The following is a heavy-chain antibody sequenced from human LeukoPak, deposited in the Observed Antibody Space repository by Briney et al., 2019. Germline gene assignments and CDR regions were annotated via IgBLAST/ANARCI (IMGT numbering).Heavy chain of an antibody. CDR3: ARGLTVVPAATDTDLADYYYYYMDV. D-gene: IGHD2-2*01. J-gene: IGHJ6*03. Sequence: PGGSLRLSCAASGFTFSSYAMHWVRQAPGKGLEWVAVISYDGSNKYYADSVKGRFTISRDNSKNTLYLQMNSLRAEDTAVYYCARGLTVVPAATDTDLADYYYYYMDVWGKGTTVTVSS. CDR2: ISYDGSNK. V-gene: IGHV3-30-3*01. CDR1: GFTFSSYA.